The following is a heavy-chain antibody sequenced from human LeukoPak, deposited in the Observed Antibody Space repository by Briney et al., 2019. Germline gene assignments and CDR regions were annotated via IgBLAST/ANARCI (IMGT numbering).Heavy chain of an antibody. V-gene: IGHV3-21*01. CDR1: GFTFSSYS. CDR3: ARGPGATPVNDAFDI. D-gene: IGHD1-26*01. CDR2: ISSSSSYI. Sequence: GGSLRLSCAASGFTFSSYSMNWVRQAPGKGLEWVSSISSSSSYIYYADSVKGRFTISRDNAKNSLYLQMNSLRGEDTAVYYCARGPGATPVNDAFDIWGQGTMVTVSS. J-gene: IGHJ3*02.